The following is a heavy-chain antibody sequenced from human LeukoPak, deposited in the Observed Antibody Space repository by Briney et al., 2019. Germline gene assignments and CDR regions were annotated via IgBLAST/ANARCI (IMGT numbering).Heavy chain of an antibody. CDR2: INQDGSDE. Sequence: GGSLRLSCAASGFTFSSSWMSWVRHTPGKGLEWVANINQDGSDEYYVDSVKGRFTISRDNSKNTLYLQMNSLRAEDTAVYYCAKGLRGYSYVYYYMDVWGKGTTVTISS. J-gene: IGHJ6*03. D-gene: IGHD5-18*01. V-gene: IGHV3-7*01. CDR1: GFTFSSSW. CDR3: AKGLRGYSYVYYYMDV.